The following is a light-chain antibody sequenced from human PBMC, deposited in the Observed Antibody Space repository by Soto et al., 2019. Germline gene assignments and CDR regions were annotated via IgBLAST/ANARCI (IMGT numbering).Light chain of an antibody. Sequence: DVVMTQTPLSSAVTLGEPASISCRSSQSLVHSDGNTYLSWLQQRPGQPPRLLIYQISNRFSDVPDRISGSGAGTDFTLKISRVEAEDVGVYYCMQATHIPYTFGQGTKLEIK. V-gene: IGKV2-24*01. CDR3: MQATHIPYT. J-gene: IGKJ2*01. CDR1: QSLVHSDGNTY. CDR2: QIS.